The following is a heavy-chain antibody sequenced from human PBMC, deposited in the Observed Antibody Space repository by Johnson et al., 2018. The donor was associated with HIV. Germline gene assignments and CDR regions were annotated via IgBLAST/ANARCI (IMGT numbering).Heavy chain of an antibody. CDR2: IYSGGST. V-gene: IGHV3-53*01. CDR1: GFTVSSNY. D-gene: IGHD5-18*01. J-gene: IGHJ3*02. Sequence: EVQLVESGGGLIQPGGSLRLSCAASGFTVSSNYMSWVRQAPGKGLEWVSVIYSGGSTYYADSVRGRFTLSRDNSKNTLYLQMNSLRAEDTAVYYCARGLYSYGLGDAFDIWGQGTMVTVSS. CDR3: ARGLYSYGLGDAFDI.